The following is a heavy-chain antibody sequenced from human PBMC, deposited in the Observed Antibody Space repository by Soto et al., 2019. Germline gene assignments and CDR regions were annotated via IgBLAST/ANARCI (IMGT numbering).Heavy chain of an antibody. CDR3: AKLVESATTY. Sequence: EVQLLESGGGLLQPGGSLRLSCVGSGFTFRTYAMIWVRQAPGKGLEWVSAISYDGAATYYADSVKGPFTISRDNPKNTLYLQMNSLTAEDSALYYCAKLVESATTYWGQGTLVTVSS. D-gene: IGHD2-21*02. V-gene: IGHV3-23*01. CDR1: GFTFRTYA. J-gene: IGHJ4*02. CDR2: ISYDGAAT.